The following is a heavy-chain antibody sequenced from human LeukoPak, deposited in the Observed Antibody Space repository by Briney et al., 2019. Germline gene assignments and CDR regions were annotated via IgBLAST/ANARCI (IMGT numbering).Heavy chain of an antibody. Sequence: GGSLRLSCAASGFTLGDFWMHWVRRGPGKGLDWVSRINSDGSNIDYADSVKGRFTISRDNAMNTLYLQMNSLRAEDTAVYYCARERYYDFWSGYDGLYNWFDPWGQGTLVTVSS. V-gene: IGHV3-74*01. J-gene: IGHJ5*02. D-gene: IGHD3-3*01. CDR3: ARERYYDFWSGYDGLYNWFDP. CDR2: INSDGSNI. CDR1: GFTLGDFW.